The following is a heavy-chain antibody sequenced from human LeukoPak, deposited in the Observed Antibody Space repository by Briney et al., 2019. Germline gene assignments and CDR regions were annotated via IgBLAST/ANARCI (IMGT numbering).Heavy chain of an antibody. CDR1: GFTFSSYS. V-gene: IGHV3-21*01. CDR2: ISSSSSYI. D-gene: IGHD2-2*01. J-gene: IGHJ6*03. Sequence: PGGSLRLSCAASGFTFSSYSMNWVRQAPGKGLGWVSSISSSSSYIYYADSVKGRFTISRDNAKNSLYLQMNSLRAEDTAVYYCARDGGDIVVVPAAADYYMDVWGKGTTVTVSS. CDR3: ARDGGDIVVVPAAADYYMDV.